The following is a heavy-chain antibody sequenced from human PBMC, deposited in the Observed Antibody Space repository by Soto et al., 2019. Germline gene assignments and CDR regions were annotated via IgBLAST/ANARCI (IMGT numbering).Heavy chain of an antibody. Sequence: ASVKVSCKASGYTFTGYYMHWVRQAPGQGLEWMGWINPNSGGTNYAQEFQGRVTMTRDTSISTAYMELSRLRSDDTAVYYCARAEIVVVPAAIWFDPWGQGTLVTVSS. V-gene: IGHV1-2*02. CDR2: INPNSGGT. J-gene: IGHJ5*02. CDR3: ARAEIVVVPAAIWFDP. CDR1: GYTFTGYY. D-gene: IGHD2-2*01.